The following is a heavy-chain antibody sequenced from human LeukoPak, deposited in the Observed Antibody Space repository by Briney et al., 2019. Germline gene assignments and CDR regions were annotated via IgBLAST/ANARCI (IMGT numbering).Heavy chain of an antibody. Sequence: GGSLRLSCAASGFTFSSYSMNWVRQAPGKGLEWVSYISSSSSTIYYADSVKGRFTISRDNAKNSLYLQMNSLRAEDTAVYYCARDKDGLWFGRSVYYFDYWGQGTLVTVSS. D-gene: IGHD3-10*01. CDR1: GFTFSSYS. CDR3: ARDKDGLWFGRSVYYFDY. V-gene: IGHV3-48*04. CDR2: ISSSSSTI. J-gene: IGHJ4*02.